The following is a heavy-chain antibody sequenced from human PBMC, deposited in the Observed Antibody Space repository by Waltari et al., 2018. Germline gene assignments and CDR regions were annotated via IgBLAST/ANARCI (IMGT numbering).Heavy chain of an antibody. D-gene: IGHD1-1*01. CDR2: IYYSGST. CDR1: GGSISSSSYY. Sequence: QLQLQESGPGLVKPSETLSLTCTVSGGSISSSSYYWGWIRQPPGKGLEWIGSIYYSGSTYYNPSLKSRVTISVDTSKNQFSLKLSSVTAADTAVYYCARLNWNDASYFDYWGQGTLVTVSS. J-gene: IGHJ4*02. CDR3: ARLNWNDASYFDY. V-gene: IGHV4-39*07.